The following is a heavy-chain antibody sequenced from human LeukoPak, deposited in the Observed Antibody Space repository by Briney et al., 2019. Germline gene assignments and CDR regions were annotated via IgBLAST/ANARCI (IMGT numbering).Heavy chain of an antibody. D-gene: IGHD5-12*01. CDR3: ARGGRVYSGALD. Sequence: ASVKVSCKASGYTFTSCDINWVRQATGQGLEWMGWMNPNSGNTGYAQKFQGRVTMTRNTSISTAYMELSSLRSEDTAVYYCARGGRVYSGALDWGQGTLVTVSS. CDR1: GYTFTSCD. CDR2: MNPNSGNT. J-gene: IGHJ4*02. V-gene: IGHV1-8*01.